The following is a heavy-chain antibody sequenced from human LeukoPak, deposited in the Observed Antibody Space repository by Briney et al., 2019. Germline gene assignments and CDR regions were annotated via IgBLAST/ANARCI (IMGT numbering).Heavy chain of an antibody. V-gene: IGHV4-34*01. J-gene: IGHJ6*03. CDR3: ARGRYYDILTGYPRGRYMDV. CDR2: INHRGST. D-gene: IGHD3-9*01. Sequence: PSETLSLTCAVYGGSFSGYYWSWLRQPPGKGLEGIGGINHRGSTNYNPSLKSRVTISVDTSKNQFSLKLSSVTAADTAVYYCARGRYYDILTGYPRGRYMDVWGKGTTVTVSS. CDR1: GGSFSGYY.